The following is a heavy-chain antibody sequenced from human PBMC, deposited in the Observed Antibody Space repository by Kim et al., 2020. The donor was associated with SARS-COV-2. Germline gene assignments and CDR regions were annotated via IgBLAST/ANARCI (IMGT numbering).Heavy chain of an antibody. V-gene: IGHV3-33*06. Sequence: GGSLRLSCAASGFTFSSYGMHWVRQAPGKGLEWVAVIWYDGSNKYYADSVKGRFTISRDNSKNTLYLQMNSLRAEDTAVYYCAKKSYYDSSGYSDYWGQGTLVTVSS. J-gene: IGHJ4*02. CDR3: AKKSYYDSSGYSDY. CDR1: GFTFSSYG. D-gene: IGHD3-22*01. CDR2: IWYDGSNK.